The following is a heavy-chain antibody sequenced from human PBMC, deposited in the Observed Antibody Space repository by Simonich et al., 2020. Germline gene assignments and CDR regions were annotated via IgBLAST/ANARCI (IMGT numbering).Heavy chain of an antibody. D-gene: IGHD1-26*01. Sequence: QVQLQQWGAGLLKPSETLSLTCAVYGGSFSGYYWSWFRQPPGKGLEWIGEINHSGSTNYNPSLKGRVTISVDTAKNQFSMKLSSVTAADTAVYYCARGLIGGSYYYWGQGTLVTVSS. CDR3: ARGLIGGSYYY. J-gene: IGHJ4*02. V-gene: IGHV4-34*01. CDR1: GGSFSGYY. CDR2: INHSGST.